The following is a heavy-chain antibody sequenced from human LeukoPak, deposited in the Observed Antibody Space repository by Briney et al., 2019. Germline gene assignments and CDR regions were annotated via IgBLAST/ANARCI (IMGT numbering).Heavy chain of an antibody. Sequence: PGGSLRLSCAASGFTFSSYSMNWVRQAPGKGLKWVSYISSSSSTIYYADSVKGRFTIYNAKNSLYLQMNSLRAEDTAIYYCARARTSIYGDYFDYWGQGILVTVSS. V-gene: IGHV3-48*04. CDR1: GFTFSSYS. J-gene: IGHJ4*02. CDR2: ISSSSSTI. CDR3: ARARTSIYGDYFDY. D-gene: IGHD4-17*01.